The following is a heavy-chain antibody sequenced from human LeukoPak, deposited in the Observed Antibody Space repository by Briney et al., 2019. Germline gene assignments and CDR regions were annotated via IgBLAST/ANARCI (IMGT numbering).Heavy chain of an antibody. Sequence: ASVKVSCKASGHTFTGYYMHWVRQAPGQGLEWMGWINPNSGGTNYAQKFQGRVTMTRDTSISTAYMELSRLRSDDTAVYYCARDPYSSSWYEGYYFDYWGQGTLVTVSS. J-gene: IGHJ4*02. CDR1: GHTFTGYY. V-gene: IGHV1-2*02. D-gene: IGHD6-13*01. CDR2: INPNSGGT. CDR3: ARDPYSSSWYEGYYFDY.